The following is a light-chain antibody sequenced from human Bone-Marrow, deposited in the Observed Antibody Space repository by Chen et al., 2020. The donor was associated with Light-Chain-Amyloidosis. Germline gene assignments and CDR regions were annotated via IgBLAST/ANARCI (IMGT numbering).Light chain of an antibody. J-gene: IGKJ1*01. V-gene: IGKV3-15*01. CDR2: GVS. CDR3: QQCYNWPPWT. Sequence: EIVMTQSPATLSVSPGESATLSCRASQSVGSSLAWYQQKPGQAPRLLIYGVSTRATGIPARFSGSGSGTEFTLTISSMQSEDFAVYYCQQCYNWPPWTFGQGTKVEI. CDR1: QSVGSS.